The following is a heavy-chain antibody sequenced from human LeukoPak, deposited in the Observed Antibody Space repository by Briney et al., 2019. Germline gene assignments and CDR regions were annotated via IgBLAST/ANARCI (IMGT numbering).Heavy chain of an antibody. D-gene: IGHD2-2*01. CDR2: INGDGSST. J-gene: IGHJ4*02. Sequence: PGGSLRLSCAASGFTFSSYWMHWVRQAPGKGLVWVSRINGDGSSTTYADSVKGRFTISRDNAKNTLYLQMNSLRAEDTAVYYCARVVYCSRTSCPLVCWGQGTLVTVSS. V-gene: IGHV3-74*01. CDR3: ARVVYCSRTSCPLVC. CDR1: GFTFSSYW.